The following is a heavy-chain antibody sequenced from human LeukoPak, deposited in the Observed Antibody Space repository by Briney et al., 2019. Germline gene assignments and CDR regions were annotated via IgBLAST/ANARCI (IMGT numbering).Heavy chain of an antibody. V-gene: IGHV1-69*05. CDR3: ARDGEYSSSSWFDY. J-gene: IGHJ4*02. D-gene: IGHD6-6*01. Sequence: SVNVSCKGSRGTFRSYAISWVQQAPGQGLEWMGGILPIFGTANYAQKFQGRVTMTTDESTSTAYMELSSPRSEDMAVYYCARDGEYSSSSWFDYWGQGTLVTVSS. CDR2: ILPIFGTA. CDR1: RGTFRSYA.